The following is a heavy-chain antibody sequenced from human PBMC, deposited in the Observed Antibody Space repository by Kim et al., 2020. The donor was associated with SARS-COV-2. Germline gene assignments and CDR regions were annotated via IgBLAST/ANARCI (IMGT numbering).Heavy chain of an antibody. CDR2: ISYDGSNK. CDR1: GFTFSSYG. J-gene: IGHJ4*02. V-gene: IGHV3-30*18. D-gene: IGHD6-13*01. CDR3: AKDQYSSSHGACNY. Sequence: GGSLRLSCAASGFTFSSYGMHWVRQAPGKGLEWVAVISYDGSNKYYADSVKGRFTISRDNSKNTLYLQMNSLRAEDTAVYYCAKDQYSSSHGACNYWGQGTLVTVSS.